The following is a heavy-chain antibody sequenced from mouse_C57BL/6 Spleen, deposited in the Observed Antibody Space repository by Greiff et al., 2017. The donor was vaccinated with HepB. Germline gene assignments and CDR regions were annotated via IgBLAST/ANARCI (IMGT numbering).Heavy chain of an antibody. V-gene: IGHV1-55*01. D-gene: IGHD1-1*02. CDR3: ARGWTWYFDV. CDR1: GYTFTSYW. J-gene: IGHJ1*03. Sequence: QVQLQQPGAELVKPGASVKMSCKASGYTFTSYWMTWVKQRPGQGLEWIGDIYPGSGSTNYNEKFKSKATLTVDTSSSTAYMQLSSLTSEDSADYYCARGWTWYFDVWGTGTTVTVSS. CDR2: IYPGSGST.